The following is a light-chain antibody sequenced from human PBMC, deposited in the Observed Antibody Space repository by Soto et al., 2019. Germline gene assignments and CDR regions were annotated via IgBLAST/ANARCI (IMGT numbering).Light chain of an antibody. CDR3: QQYYTAPLT. CDR1: QSVLYSSNNKNY. J-gene: IGKJ4*01. V-gene: IGKV4-1*01. CDR2: WAS. Sequence: DIVMTQSPVSLAVSLGERATINCKSSQSVLYSSNNKNYLAWYQQKPGQPPQLLIYWASTRESGVPDRFSGSGSGTDFTLTISNRQAEDVAVYYCQQYYTAPLTFGGGTKVEIK.